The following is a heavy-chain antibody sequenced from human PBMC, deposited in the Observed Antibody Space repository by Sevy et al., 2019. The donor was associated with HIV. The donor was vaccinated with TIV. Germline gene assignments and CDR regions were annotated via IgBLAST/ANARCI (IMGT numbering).Heavy chain of an antibody. D-gene: IGHD2-15*01. V-gene: IGHV3-30*18. CDR2: ISYDGSNK. CDR1: GFTFSDYG. CDR3: AKVRCRFCSGGSSYYFDN. Sequence: GGSLRLSCAASGFTFSDYGMNWFRQAPGRGLEWVAVISYDGSNKYYSDSVKGRFTISRDNSKDTLFLQMNSLRAEDTAVYYCAKVRCRFCSGGSSYYFDNWGQGPLVTVSS. J-gene: IGHJ4*02.